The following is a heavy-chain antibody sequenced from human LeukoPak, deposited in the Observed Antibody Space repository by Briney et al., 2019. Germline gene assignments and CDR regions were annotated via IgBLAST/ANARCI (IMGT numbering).Heavy chain of an antibody. J-gene: IGHJ4*02. CDR3: AREARVGGALQY. D-gene: IGHD1-26*01. CDR1: GLTFSTYW. V-gene: IGHV3-74*03. Sequence: AGGSLRLSCAASGLTFSTYWMHWVRQAPGKGLGWVARINPDGSIRTYANSVQGRVTISRDTAKDTLFLQMNSLRAEDTAVYYCAREARVGGALQYWGQGTPVTVSS. CDR2: INPDGSIR.